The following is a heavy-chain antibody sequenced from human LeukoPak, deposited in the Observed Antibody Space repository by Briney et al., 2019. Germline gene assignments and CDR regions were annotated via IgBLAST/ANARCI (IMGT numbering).Heavy chain of an antibody. V-gene: IGHV1-2*02. D-gene: IGHD3-22*01. CDR2: INPNSGGT. Sequence: ASVKVSCKASGYTFTGYYMHWVRQAPGQGLEWMGWINPNSGGTNYAQKFQGRVTMTRDTSISTAYVELSRLRSDDTAVYYCARVSYYYDSSGPFDYWGQGTLVTVSS. CDR1: GYTFTGYY. J-gene: IGHJ4*02. CDR3: ARVSYYYDSSGPFDY.